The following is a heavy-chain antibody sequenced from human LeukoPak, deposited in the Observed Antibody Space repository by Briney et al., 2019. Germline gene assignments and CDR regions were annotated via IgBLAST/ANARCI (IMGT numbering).Heavy chain of an antibody. V-gene: IGHV4-4*07. CDR1: GDSLSSSY. Sequence: SETLSLTCTVSGDSLSSSYWSWIRQPAGQRLEWIGHIHTSGSTHYNPSLKSRLTMSVDTSKNQFSLKLTSVTAADTAVYYCARGGFERGWFDPWGQGTLVTVSS. CDR2: IHTSGST. D-gene: IGHD2-15*01. J-gene: IGHJ5*02. CDR3: ARGGFERGWFDP.